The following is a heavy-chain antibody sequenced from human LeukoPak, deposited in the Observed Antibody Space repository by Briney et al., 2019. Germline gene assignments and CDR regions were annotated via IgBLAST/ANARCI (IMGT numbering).Heavy chain of an antibody. D-gene: IGHD3-22*01. V-gene: IGHV1-18*01. CDR3: ARGRIYYDGSGHYYPDY. CDR2: VGGDSDST. J-gene: IGHJ4*02. Sequence: ASVKVSCKASGYTFSSYGVTWVRQAPGQGLEWMGWVGGDSDSTNYAQKFQDKVTMTTDTSTNTAYLELRSLTSDDTAIYYCARGRIYYDGSGHYYPDYWGQGTLLTVSS. CDR1: GYTFSSYG.